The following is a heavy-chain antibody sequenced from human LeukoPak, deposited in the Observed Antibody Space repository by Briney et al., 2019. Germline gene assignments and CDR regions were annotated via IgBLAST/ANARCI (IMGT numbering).Heavy chain of an antibody. CDR1: GFTVSSNY. Sequence: PGGSLRLSCAASGFTVSSNYMSWVRQAPGKGLEWVSIIYSGGSTYYADSVKGRFTISRDNSKNTLYLQMNSLRAEDTAVYYCASQRSGYYYGGFDYWGQGTLVTVSS. D-gene: IGHD3-22*01. J-gene: IGHJ4*02. CDR3: ASQRSGYYYGGFDY. CDR2: IYSGGST. V-gene: IGHV3-53*05.